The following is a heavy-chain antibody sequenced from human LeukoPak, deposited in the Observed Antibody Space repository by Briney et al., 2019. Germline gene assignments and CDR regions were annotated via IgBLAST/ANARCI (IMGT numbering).Heavy chain of an antibody. CDR2: IHQSGHT. CDR3: ARGGGAVRWYFDL. J-gene: IGHJ2*01. Sequence: SETLSLTCGSLSGYYWSWIRQPPGKGLEWIGQIHQSGHTIYNPSLMSRVTISIDTSKNQFSLKLSSVTAADTAVYYCARGGGAVRWYFDLWGRGTLVTVSS. D-gene: IGHD1-26*01. V-gene: IGHV4-34*01. CDR1: SLSGYY.